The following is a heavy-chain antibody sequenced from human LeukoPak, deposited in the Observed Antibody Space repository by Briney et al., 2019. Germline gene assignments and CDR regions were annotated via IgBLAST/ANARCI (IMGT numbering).Heavy chain of an antibody. D-gene: IGHD5/OR15-5a*01. Sequence: GSLRLSCAASGFTLSDFWMSWVRQASGKGLEWVANIDQDGSDKNYVSSVKGRFTISRDDAKNSLFLQLNSLRAEDTAVYYCARESTEDRPGSWGQGTLVTVSS. CDR2: IDQDGSDK. CDR3: ARESTEDRPGS. J-gene: IGHJ5*02. V-gene: IGHV3-7*01. CDR1: GFTLSDFW.